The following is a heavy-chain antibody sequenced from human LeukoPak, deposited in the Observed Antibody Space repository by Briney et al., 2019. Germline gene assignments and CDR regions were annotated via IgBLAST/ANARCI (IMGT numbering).Heavy chain of an antibody. J-gene: IGHJ3*02. CDR2: INHSGST. V-gene: IGHV4-34*01. CDR1: GGSFSGYY. CDR3: ARSRRRQAFDI. Sequence: PSETLSLTCAVYGGSFSGYYWSWIRQPPGKGLEWIGEINHSGSTNYNPSLKSRVTISVDTSKNQFSLKLSSVTAADTAVYYCARSRRRQAFDIWGQGTMFTVSS.